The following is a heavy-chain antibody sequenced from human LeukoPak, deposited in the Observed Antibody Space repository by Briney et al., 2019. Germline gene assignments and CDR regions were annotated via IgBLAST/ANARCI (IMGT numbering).Heavy chain of an antibody. D-gene: IGHD3-22*01. CDR2: TSWNSGSI. CDR1: GFTFDDYA. CDR3: ARDLYRIVVVPHYFDY. J-gene: IGHJ4*02. Sequence: GGSLRLSCAASGFTFDDYAMHWVRQAPGKVLEWVSGTSWNSGSIGYAGSVKGRFTIARDNAKNSLYLQMNSLRAEDTAVYYCARDLYRIVVVPHYFDYWGQGTLVTVSS. V-gene: IGHV3-9*01.